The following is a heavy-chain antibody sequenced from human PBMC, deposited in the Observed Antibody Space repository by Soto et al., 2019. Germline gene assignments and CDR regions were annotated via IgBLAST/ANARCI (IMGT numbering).Heavy chain of an antibody. J-gene: IGHJ5*02. CDR2: IIPIFGTP. Sequence: GTSVKVSCTASGGTFSRYAISWVRPATGQGLEWMGGIIPIFGTPKYTQKFQGRVTISADESTSTAYMELSSLRSEDTAMYYCARGGSSDYTFNVDAWGQGTLVTVS. CDR1: GGTFSRYA. D-gene: IGHD3-3*01. V-gene: IGHV1-69*01. CDR3: ARGGSSDYTFNVDA.